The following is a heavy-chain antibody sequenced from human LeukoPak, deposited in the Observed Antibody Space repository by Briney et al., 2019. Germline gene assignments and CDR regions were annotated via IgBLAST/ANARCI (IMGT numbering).Heavy chain of an antibody. CDR2: INPNSGGT. CDR1: GYTFTGYY. Sequence: ASVKVSCKASGYTFTGYYMHWVRQAPGQGLEWMGWINPNSGGTNYAQKFQGRVTMTRDTSISTAYMELSRLRSDDTAVYYCARDSPRPPTYYYDSSDFWGQGTLVTVSS. D-gene: IGHD3-22*01. V-gene: IGHV1-2*02. J-gene: IGHJ4*02. CDR3: ARDSPRPPTYYYDSSDF.